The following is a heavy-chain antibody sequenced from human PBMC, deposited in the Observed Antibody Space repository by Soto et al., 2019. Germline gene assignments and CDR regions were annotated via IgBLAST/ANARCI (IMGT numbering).Heavy chain of an antibody. CDR3: VSLRIPRATRTKPFSSRRSSDL. Sequence: ASVKVSFTASGYTFTVYYMHWVLQAPGQGLEWMGWINPNSGGTNYAQKFQGWVTMTRDTSISTAYMELSRLRSDDTAVYYCVSLRIPRATRTKPFSSRRSSDL. J-gene: IGHJ2*01. CDR1: GYTFTVYY. D-gene: IGHD1-7*01. CDR2: INPNSGGT. V-gene: IGHV1-2*04.